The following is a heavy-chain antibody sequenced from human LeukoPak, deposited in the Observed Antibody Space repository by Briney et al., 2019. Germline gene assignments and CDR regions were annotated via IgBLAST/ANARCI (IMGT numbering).Heavy chain of an antibody. CDR1: GFTFSNAW. Sequence: GGSLRLSCAASGFTFSNAWMSWVRQAPGKGLEWVGRIKSKTDGGTTDYAAPVKGRFTISRDNAKNSLYLQMNSLRAEDTAVYYCARDKARSGYPTIDYWGQGTLVTVSS. CDR2: IKSKTDGGTT. V-gene: IGHV3-15*01. CDR3: ARDKARSGYPTIDY. J-gene: IGHJ4*02. D-gene: IGHD3-22*01.